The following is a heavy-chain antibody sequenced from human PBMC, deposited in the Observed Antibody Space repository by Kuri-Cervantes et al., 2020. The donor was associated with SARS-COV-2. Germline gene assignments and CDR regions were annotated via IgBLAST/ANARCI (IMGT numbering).Heavy chain of an antibody. CDR2: INTNTGNP. CDR3: SRDMEVGGSYRSDY. CDR1: AYTFTSYA. J-gene: IGHJ4*02. D-gene: IGHD3-22*01. V-gene: IGHV7-4-1*02. Sequence: SVTVSCKASAYTFTSYAMHWVRQAPGHGLEWMGWINTNTGNPTYAQGFTGRFVFSLHTSVSTAYLQISSLKAADSAGYYRSRDMEVGGSYRSDYWGQGTLVTVSS.